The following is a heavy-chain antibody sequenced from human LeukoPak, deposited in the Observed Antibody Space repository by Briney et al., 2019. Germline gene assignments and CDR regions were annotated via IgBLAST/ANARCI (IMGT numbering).Heavy chain of an antibody. CDR2: MTPNSGNA. J-gene: IGHJ6*03. D-gene: IGHD2-15*01. Sequence: ASVKVSCKASGYTFTSYDINWVRQATGQGLEWMGWMTPNSGNAAYAQKFQGRVTITRNTSISTAYMELSSLRSEDTAVYYCARVADYDYYYMDVWGKGTTVTVSS. CDR3: ARVADYDYYYMDV. V-gene: IGHV1-8*03. CDR1: GYTFTSYD.